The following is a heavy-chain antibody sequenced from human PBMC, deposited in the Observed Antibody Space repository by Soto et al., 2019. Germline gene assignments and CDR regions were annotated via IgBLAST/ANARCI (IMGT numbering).Heavy chain of an antibody. CDR2: IYWDDDK. J-gene: IGHJ4*02. CDR3: AHRPATALVPGLFDY. CDR1: GFSLSTSGVG. V-gene: IGHV2-5*02. D-gene: IGHD5-18*01. Sequence: QITLKESGPTLVKPTQTLTLTCTFSGFSLSTSGVGVGWIRQPPGKALEWLALIYWDDDKRYSPSLKSRLTITKTTSKNQVVLTMTNMDPVDTAKYSCAHRPATALVPGLFDYWGQGTLVTVSS.